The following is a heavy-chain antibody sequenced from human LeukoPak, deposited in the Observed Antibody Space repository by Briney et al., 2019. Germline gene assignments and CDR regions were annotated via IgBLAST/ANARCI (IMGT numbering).Heavy chain of an antibody. D-gene: IGHD3-16*01. J-gene: IGHJ4*02. CDR3: ARDRRYAYDN. V-gene: IGHV3-74*01. Sequence: GGSLRLSCAASGFTFTNYWMHWVRQVPGKGLVWASHINHDGSSTNYADSVKGRFTISRDNAKNTVYLQMNSLRTEDTAVYYCARDRRYAYDNWGQGTLVTVSS. CDR1: GFTFTNYW. CDR2: INHDGSST.